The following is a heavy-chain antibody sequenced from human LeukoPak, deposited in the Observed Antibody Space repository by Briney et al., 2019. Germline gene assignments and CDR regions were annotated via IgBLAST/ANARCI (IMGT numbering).Heavy chain of an antibody. CDR3: ARVRSGGYCSSTSCPSEELGY. CDR1: GYTFTSYG. J-gene: IGHJ4*02. D-gene: IGHD2-2*01. CDR2: ISAYNGNT. Sequence: GASVKVSCTASGYTFTSYGISWVRQAPGQGLEWMGWISAYNGNTNYAQKLQGRVTMTTDTSTSTAYMELRSLRSDGTAVYYCARVRSGGYCSSTSCPSEELGYWGQGTLVTVSS. V-gene: IGHV1-18*01.